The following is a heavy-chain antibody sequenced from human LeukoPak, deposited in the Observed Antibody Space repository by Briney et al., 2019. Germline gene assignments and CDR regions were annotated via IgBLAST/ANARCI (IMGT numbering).Heavy chain of an antibody. V-gene: IGHV3-48*02. CDR3: ARDMTFCSGGSCYSLGFDI. J-gene: IGHJ3*02. D-gene: IGHD2-15*01. CDR1: GFTFSSYW. CDR2: ISSSRGTI. Sequence: GGSLRLSCAASGFTFSSYWMHWVRQAPGKGLEWFSYISSSRGTIYYADSVKGRFTISRDNAKNSLYLQMNSLRDEDTAVYYCARDMTFCSGGSCYSLGFDIWGQGTMVTVSS.